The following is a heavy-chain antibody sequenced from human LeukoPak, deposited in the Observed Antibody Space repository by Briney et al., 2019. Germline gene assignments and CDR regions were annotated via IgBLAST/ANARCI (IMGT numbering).Heavy chain of an antibody. CDR3: AKDRTYYYDSSGYEV. J-gene: IGHJ4*02. V-gene: IGHV3-48*04. D-gene: IGHD3-22*01. Sequence: PGGSLRLSCAASGFTFSNYWMTWVRRAPGKGLEWVSYISSSGSTIYYADSVKGRFTISRDNAKNSLYLQMNSLRAEDTALYYCAKDRTYYYDSSGYEVWGQGTLVTVSS. CDR2: ISSSGSTI. CDR1: GFTFSNYW.